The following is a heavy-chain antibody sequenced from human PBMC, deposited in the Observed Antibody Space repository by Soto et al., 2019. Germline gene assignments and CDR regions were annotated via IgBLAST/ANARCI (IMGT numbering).Heavy chain of an antibody. CDR2: ISSDGNNK. CDR3: AKDRGSGWNYYGLDA. V-gene: IGHV3-30*18. J-gene: IGHJ6*02. D-gene: IGHD6-19*01. Sequence: QVQLVESGGGVVQPGRSLRFSWAASGSTFSNYGMHWVRQAPGKGLEWVAVISSDGNNKYYVDSVKGRFTISRDNSKNTLYLQMNSLRVEDTAVYYCAKDRGSGWNYYGLDAWGQGTTVTVSS. CDR1: GSTFSNYG.